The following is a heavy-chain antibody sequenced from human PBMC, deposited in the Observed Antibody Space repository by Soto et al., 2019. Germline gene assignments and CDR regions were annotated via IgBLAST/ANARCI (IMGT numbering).Heavy chain of an antibody. CDR2: ISGSGTDS. CDR1: VFTFSIYV. V-gene: IGHV3-23*01. J-gene: IGHJ4*02. Sequence: RGSLLLDCISSVFTFSIYVMCWVRQAPGKGLEWVSSISGSGTDSSYADSVKGRLTISRDNSKNMLYLQMNNLRAEDTAVYHCARRHEGRYFDYWGQGTLFTVSS. D-gene: IGHD3-10*01. CDR3: ARRHEGRYFDY.